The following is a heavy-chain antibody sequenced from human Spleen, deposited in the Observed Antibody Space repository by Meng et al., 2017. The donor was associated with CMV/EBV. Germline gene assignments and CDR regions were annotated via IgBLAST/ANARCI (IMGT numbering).Heavy chain of an antibody. J-gene: IGHJ5*02. V-gene: IGHV3-21*01. CDR3: ARSEDPYYDILTGYAPHWFDP. CDR2: ISSSSSYI. D-gene: IGHD3-9*01. CDR1: GFTFSTYS. Sequence: GESLKISCLASGFTFSTYSMNWVRQAPGKGLEWVSSISSSSSYIYYADSVKGRFTISRDNAKNSLYLQMNSLRAEDTAVYYCARSEDPYYDILTGYAPHWFDPWGQGTLVTVSS.